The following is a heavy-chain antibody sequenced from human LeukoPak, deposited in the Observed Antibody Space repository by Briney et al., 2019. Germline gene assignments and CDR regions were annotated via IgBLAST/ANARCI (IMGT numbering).Heavy chain of an antibody. J-gene: IGHJ3*02. Sequence: PGGSLRLSCAASGFTFSTYWMSWVRQAPGKGLEWVANIKQDGSEKYYVDSVKGRFTISRDNAKNSLYLQMNSPRAEDTAVYYCARDSIADDAFDIWGQGTMVTVSS. CDR1: GFTFSTYW. V-gene: IGHV3-7*01. D-gene: IGHD6-13*01. CDR2: IKQDGSEK. CDR3: ARDSIADDAFDI.